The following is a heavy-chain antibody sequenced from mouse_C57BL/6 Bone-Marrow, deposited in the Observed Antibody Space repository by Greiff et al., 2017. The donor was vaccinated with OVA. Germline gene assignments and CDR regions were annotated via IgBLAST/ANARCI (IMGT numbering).Heavy chain of an antibody. D-gene: IGHD2-3*01. V-gene: IGHV14-4*01. Sequence: EVQLQESGAELVRPGASVKLSCTASGFNITDDYMHWVKQRPEQGLEWIGWIDPENGDTEYASKFQGKATITADTSSNTAYLQLSSLTSEDTAVYYCTTTLDGYYGFAYWGQGTLVTVSA. CDR2: IDPENGDT. CDR1: GFNITDDY. J-gene: IGHJ3*01. CDR3: TTTLDGYYGFAY.